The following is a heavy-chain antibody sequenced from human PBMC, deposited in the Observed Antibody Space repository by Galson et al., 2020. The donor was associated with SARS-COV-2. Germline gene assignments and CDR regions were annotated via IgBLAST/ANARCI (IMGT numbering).Heavy chain of an antibody. CDR1: GFSVSDHY. CDR2: IYSGGST. Sequence: GESLKISCVASGFSVSDHYMTWVRQAPGKGLEWVSIIYSGGSTYYADSVKGRFTISRHNSKNTLYLQMDSLRPEDTAVYYCATHAPSYDAFEIWGQGTMVTVSS. V-gene: IGHV3-53*04. J-gene: IGHJ3*02. CDR3: ATHAPSYDAFEI.